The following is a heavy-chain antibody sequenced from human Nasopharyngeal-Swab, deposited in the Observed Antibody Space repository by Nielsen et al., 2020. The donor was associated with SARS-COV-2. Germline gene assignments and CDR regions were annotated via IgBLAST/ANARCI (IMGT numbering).Heavy chain of an antibody. D-gene: IGHD4-11*01. J-gene: IGHJ4*02. CDR2: ISWNNGNI. V-gene: IGHV3-9*01. CDR3: AKDGYSSSSRLDY. Sequence: SLKISCAASGFTFDDYAMHWVRQAPGKGLEWVSGISWNNGNIGYADSVKGRFTISRDNVKNSLYLEMNSLRAEDTAMYYCAKDGYSSSSRLDYWGQGVRVTVSS. CDR1: GFTFDDYA.